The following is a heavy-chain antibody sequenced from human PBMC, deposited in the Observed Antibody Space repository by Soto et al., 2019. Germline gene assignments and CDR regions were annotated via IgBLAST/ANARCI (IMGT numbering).Heavy chain of an antibody. Sequence: GASVKVSCKASGGTFSSYAISWVRQAPGQGLEWMGGIIPIFGTANYAQKFQGRVTITADESTSTAYMELSSLRSEDTAVYYCARKSRFWRGGSSYFFPGITYWGQGPRVTV. V-gene: IGHV1-69*13. D-gene: IGHD2-15*01. CDR1: GGTFSSYA. CDR3: ARKSRFWRGGSSYFFPGITY. CDR2: IIPIFGTA. J-gene: IGHJ4*02.